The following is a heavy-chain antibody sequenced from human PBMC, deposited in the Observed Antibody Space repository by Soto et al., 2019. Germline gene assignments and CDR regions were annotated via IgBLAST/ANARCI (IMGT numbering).Heavy chain of an antibody. CDR3: AKESRYSGYDAIGFDY. D-gene: IGHD5-12*01. V-gene: IGHV3-30*18. J-gene: IGHJ4*02. CDR2: ISYDGSNK. CDR1: GFTFSSYG. Sequence: PGGSLRLSCAASGFTFSSYGMHWVRQAPGKGLEWVAVISYDGSNKYYADSVKGRFTISRDNSKNTLYLQMNSLRAEDTAVYYCAKESRYSGYDAIGFDYWGQGTLVTVSS.